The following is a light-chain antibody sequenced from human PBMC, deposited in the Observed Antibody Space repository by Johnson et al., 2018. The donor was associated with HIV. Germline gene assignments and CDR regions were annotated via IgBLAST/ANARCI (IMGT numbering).Light chain of an antibody. CDR2: ENN. CDR3: GTWDSSLNAYV. Sequence: QSVLTQSPSVSAAPGQKVTISCSGSSSNIGNNYVSWYQQLPGTAPKLLIYENNKRPSGIADRFSDTKSGTSATLGITGLQTGDEAYYYCGTWDSSLNAYVFVAATKVAVL. CDR1: SSNIGNNY. J-gene: IGLJ1*01. V-gene: IGLV1-51*02.